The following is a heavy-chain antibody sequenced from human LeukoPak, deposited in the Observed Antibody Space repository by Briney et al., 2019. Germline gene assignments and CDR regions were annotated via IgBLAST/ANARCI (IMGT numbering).Heavy chain of an antibody. D-gene: IGHD3-16*02. J-gene: IGHJ4*02. Sequence: SETLSLTCTVPGGSISSSSYYWGWIRQPPGKGLEWIGSIYYSGSTYYNPSLKSRVTISVDTSKNQFPLKLSSVTAADTAVYYCASFYDYVWGSYRTGDYWGQGTLVTVSS. V-gene: IGHV4-39*06. CDR3: ASFYDYVWGSYRTGDY. CDR2: IYYSGST. CDR1: GGSISSSSYY.